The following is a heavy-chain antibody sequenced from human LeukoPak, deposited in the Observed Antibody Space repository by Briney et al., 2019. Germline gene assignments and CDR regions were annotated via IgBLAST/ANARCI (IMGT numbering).Heavy chain of an antibody. CDR1: GFIFNNYG. J-gene: IGHJ4*02. D-gene: IGHD3-10*01. Sequence: GGSLRLSCAASGFIFNNYGLIWVRQAPGKGLEWVSAISGSGGSTYYADSVKGRFTISRDNSKNTLYLQMNSLRAEDTAVYYCAKDGRGSGTKGYWGQGTLVTVSS. V-gene: IGHV3-23*01. CDR2: ISGSGGST. CDR3: AKDGRGSGTKGY.